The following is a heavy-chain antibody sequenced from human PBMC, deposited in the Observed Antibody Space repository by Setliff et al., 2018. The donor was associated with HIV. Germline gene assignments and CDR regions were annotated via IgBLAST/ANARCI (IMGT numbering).Heavy chain of an antibody. V-gene: IGHV3-30*19. Sequence: GGSLRLSCAASGFTFSSYGMHWVRQAPGKGLEWVAVIWYDGTNKYYADSVKGRFTISRDNAKNSMYLQMNSLRVEDTATYYCARARGSVGYYGSGTMYHMDVWGKGTTVTVSS. J-gene: IGHJ6*03. CDR1: GFTFSSYG. CDR3: ARARGSVGYYGSGTMYHMDV. CDR2: IWYDGTNK. D-gene: IGHD3-10*01.